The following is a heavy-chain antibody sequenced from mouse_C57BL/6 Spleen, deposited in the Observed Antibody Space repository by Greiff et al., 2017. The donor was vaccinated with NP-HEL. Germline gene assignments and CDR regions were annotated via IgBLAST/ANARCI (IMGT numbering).Heavy chain of an antibody. D-gene: IGHD1-1*01. Sequence: VQLQQPGAELVMPGASVKLSCKASGYTFTSYWMHWVKQRPGQGLEWIGEIDPSDSYTNYNQKFKGKSTLTVDKSSSTAYMQLSSLTSEDSAVYYCARGTITTVVATDYWGQGTTLTVSS. V-gene: IGHV1-69*01. CDR2: IDPSDSYT. J-gene: IGHJ2*01. CDR1: GYTFTSYW. CDR3: ARGTITTVVATDY.